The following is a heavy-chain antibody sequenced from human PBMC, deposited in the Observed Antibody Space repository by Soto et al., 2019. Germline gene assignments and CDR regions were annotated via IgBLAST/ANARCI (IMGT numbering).Heavy chain of an antibody. D-gene: IGHD2-15*01. J-gene: IGHJ5*02. CDR3: ARGIATGQLDP. V-gene: IGHV1-3*01. CDR2: INPDNGNT. CDR1: GYTFTRYT. Sequence: VASVKVSCKASGYTFTRYTMNWVRQAPGQRLEWMGWINPDNGNTKSSQKFQDRVIITRDTSASTAYMDLSSLRSEDTAVYYCARGIATGQLDPWGQGTLVTGSS.